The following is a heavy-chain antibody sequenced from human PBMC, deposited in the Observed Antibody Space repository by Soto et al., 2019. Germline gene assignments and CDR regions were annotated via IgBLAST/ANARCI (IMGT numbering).Heavy chain of an antibody. D-gene: IGHD2-21*02. Sequence: EVQLVQSGAEVKKSGESLKISCEGSGFIFSRYKIGWVRQMPGKGLEWMGIINPGNSDTTYSPSFQGQVTISADNSINNSYRQWSSLRASATAMYYCMRSYGDSYYFYYGMDVWGQGTTVTVSS. CDR3: MRSYGDSYYFYYGMDV. V-gene: IGHV5-51*01. CDR1: GFIFSRYK. CDR2: INPGNSDT. J-gene: IGHJ6*02.